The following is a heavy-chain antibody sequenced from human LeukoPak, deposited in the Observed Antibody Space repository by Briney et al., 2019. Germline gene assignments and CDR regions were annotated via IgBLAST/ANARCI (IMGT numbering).Heavy chain of an antibody. CDR2: FYINGRT. Sequence: PSETLSLTCSVSGDSIRNYYWSWIRQSAGKGLEWIGRFYINGRTNYTPSLQSRVSLSGDTSKNQLSLRLTSVTAADTAVYYCVRELRWRDASHCYYMDVWGKGTTVTVSS. V-gene: IGHV4-4*07. D-gene: IGHD2-15*01. CDR3: VRELRWRDASHCYYMDV. J-gene: IGHJ6*03. CDR1: GDSIRNYY.